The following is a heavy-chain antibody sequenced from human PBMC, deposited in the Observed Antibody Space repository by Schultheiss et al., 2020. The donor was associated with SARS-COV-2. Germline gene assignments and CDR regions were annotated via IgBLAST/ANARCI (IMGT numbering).Heavy chain of an antibody. J-gene: IGHJ3*02. Sequence: SETLSLTCAVYGGSFSGYYWSWIRQPPGKGLEWIGRIYTSGSTNYNPSLKSRVTMSVDTSKNQFSLKLSSVTAADTALYYCAKDQWARIAGAFDIWGQGTMVTVSS. V-gene: IGHV4-4*07. CDR1: GGSFSGYY. D-gene: IGHD6-13*01. CDR2: IYTSGST. CDR3: AKDQWARIAGAFDI.